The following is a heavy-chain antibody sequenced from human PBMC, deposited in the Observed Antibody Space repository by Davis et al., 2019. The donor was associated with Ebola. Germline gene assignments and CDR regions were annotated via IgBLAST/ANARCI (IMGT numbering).Heavy chain of an antibody. CDR2: ISGSGGST. CDR1: GFTFSSYA. J-gene: IGHJ4*02. D-gene: IGHD6-13*01. Sequence: GESLKISCAASGFTFSSYAMSWVRQAPGKGLEWVSAISGSGGSTYYADSVKGRFTISRDNSKNTLYLRMNSLRAEDTAVYYCAKDTTAAALDYWGQGTLVTVSS. CDR3: AKDTTAAALDY. V-gene: IGHV3-23*01.